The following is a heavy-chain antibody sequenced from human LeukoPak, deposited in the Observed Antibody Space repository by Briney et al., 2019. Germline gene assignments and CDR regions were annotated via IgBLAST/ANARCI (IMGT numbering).Heavy chain of an antibody. CDR2: ISPSGAYI. CDR1: GFISSDHY. J-gene: IGHJ6*02. CDR3: ARSGEYGEYGMDV. V-gene: IGHV3-69-1*02. D-gene: IGHD3-10*01. Sequence: GGSLRLSCAASGFISSDHYMDWVRQAPGKGLEWVSSISPSGAYIYYADSVKGRFTISRDNAKNSLFLQMNSLRVEDTTVYYCARSGEYGEYGMDVWGQGTTVTVSS.